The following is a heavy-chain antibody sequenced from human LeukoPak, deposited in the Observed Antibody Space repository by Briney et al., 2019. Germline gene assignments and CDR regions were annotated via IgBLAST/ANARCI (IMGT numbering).Heavy chain of an antibody. V-gene: IGHV3-33*01. CDR3: ARDFDSSSWYSDY. CDR1: GFTFSSYG. Sequence: GGSLRLSCAASGFTFSSYGMHWVRQAPGKGLEWVAVIWYDGSNKYYADSVKGRFTISRDNSKNTLYLQMNSLRAEDTAVYYCARDFDSSSWYSDYWGQGTLVTVSS. J-gene: IGHJ4*02. CDR2: IWYDGSNK. D-gene: IGHD6-13*01.